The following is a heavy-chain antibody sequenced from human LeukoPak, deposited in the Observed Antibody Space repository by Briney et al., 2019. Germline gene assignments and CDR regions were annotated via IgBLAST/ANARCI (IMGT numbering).Heavy chain of an antibody. CDR3: ARDHRTAMVFRDWFDP. J-gene: IGHJ5*02. Sequence: SETLSLTCTVSGYSISSGYYWGWIRQPPGRGLEWIGSIYHSGRTYYNPSLKSRVTISVDTSKNQFSLKLSSVTAADTAVYYCARDHRTAMVFRDWFDPWGQGTLVTVSS. CDR2: IYHSGRT. V-gene: IGHV4-38-2*02. D-gene: IGHD5-18*01. CDR1: GYSISSGYY.